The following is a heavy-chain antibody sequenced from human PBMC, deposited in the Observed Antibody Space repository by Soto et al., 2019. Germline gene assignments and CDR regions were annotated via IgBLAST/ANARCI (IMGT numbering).Heavy chain of an antibody. CDR3: AKDPHGLVYSTGSPDY. D-gene: IGHD2-8*02. Sequence: PGGSLRLSCEASGFSFSKYAMHWVRQAPGKGLAWVAVISYDGNNQYYTDFVKGRFTISRDNSKSTLYLQMNSLRPEDTAVYYCAKDPHGLVYSTGSPDYWGQGMLVTVSS. CDR2: ISYDGNNQ. J-gene: IGHJ4*02. CDR1: GFSFSKYA. V-gene: IGHV3-30*18.